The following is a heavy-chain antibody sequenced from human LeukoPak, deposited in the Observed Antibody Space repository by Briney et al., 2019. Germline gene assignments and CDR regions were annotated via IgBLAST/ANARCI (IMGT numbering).Heavy chain of an antibody. CDR3: ARDYGSGSPNWFDS. V-gene: IGHV3-21*01. CDR1: GFTFSSCT. D-gene: IGHD3-10*01. CDR2: ISGSRTDI. Sequence: PGGSLRLSCAASGFTFSSCTLDWVRQAPGQGLEWVSSISGSRTDIYYADSVKGRFTISRDNAKNSLYLQMNSLRAEDTAVYYCARDYGSGSPNWFDSWGQGTLVTVSS. J-gene: IGHJ5*01.